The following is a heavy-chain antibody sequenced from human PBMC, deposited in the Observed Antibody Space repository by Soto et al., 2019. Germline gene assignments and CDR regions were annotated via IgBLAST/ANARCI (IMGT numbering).Heavy chain of an antibody. V-gene: IGHV4-59*08. D-gene: IGHD2-21*02. CDR3: ARLGHRGDWGDFDY. Sequence: QVQLQESGPGLVKPSETLSLTCTVSGGSISPDYWTWSRQPPGKGLEWVGYIFYSGSTSYSPSLRSRLTISVDMSRSQFSLELRSVTAADTAVYYCARLGHRGDWGDFDYWGQGILVTVSS. CDR2: IFYSGST. J-gene: IGHJ4*02. CDR1: GGSISPDY.